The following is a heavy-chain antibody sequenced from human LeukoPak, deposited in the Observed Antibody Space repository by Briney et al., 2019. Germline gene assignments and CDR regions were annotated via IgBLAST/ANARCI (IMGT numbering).Heavy chain of an antibody. J-gene: IGHJ6*02. CDR1: GGSISSYY. D-gene: IGHD5-12*01. Sequence: SETLSLTCTVSGGSISSYYWSWIRQPPGKGLEWIGYIYYSGSTNHNPSLKSRVTISVDTSKNQFSLKLSSVTAADTAVYYCARMIVATIRIGVYFYHGMDVWGQGTTVTVSS. V-gene: IGHV4-59*08. CDR3: ARMIVATIRIGVYFYHGMDV. CDR2: IYYSGST.